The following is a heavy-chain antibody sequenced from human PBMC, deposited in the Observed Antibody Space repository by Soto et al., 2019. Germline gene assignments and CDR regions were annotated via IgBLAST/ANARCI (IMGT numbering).Heavy chain of an antibody. CDR2: ITSSSTTI. Sequence: GGSLRLSCAASGFTFSNYNMNWVRQAPGKGLEWLSYITSSSTTIFYADSVKGRFTISRDNAKNSLYLQMNSLRNEDTAVYYCARVVDGESGVDYWGQGTLVTVSS. J-gene: IGHJ4*02. D-gene: IGHD3-10*01. V-gene: IGHV3-48*02. CDR1: GFTFSNYN. CDR3: ARVVDGESGVDY.